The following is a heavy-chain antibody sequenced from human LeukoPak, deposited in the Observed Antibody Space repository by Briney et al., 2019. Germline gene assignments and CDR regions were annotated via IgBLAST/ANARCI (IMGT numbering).Heavy chain of an antibody. CDR1: GGSISSSNYF. Sequence: PSETLSLTCTVSGGSISSSNYFWGWIRQPPGKGLEWIGSLYYSGSTYYNPSLKSRVTISVDTSKNQFSLKLSSATAADTAVYYCARVGYCAGDCYHTWFDPWGQGTLVTVSS. CDR3: ARVGYCAGDCYHTWFDP. CDR2: LYYSGST. D-gene: IGHD2-21*02. J-gene: IGHJ5*02. V-gene: IGHV4-39*01.